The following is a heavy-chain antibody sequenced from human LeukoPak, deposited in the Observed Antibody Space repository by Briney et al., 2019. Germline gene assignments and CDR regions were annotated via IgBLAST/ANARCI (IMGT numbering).Heavy chain of an antibody. CDR3: AHRLADRRDAGSPDYFDY. D-gene: IGHD1-26*01. V-gene: IGHV2-5*02. J-gene: IGHJ4*02. Sequence: SGPTLVKPTQTLTLTCTFSGFSLSTSAVSVGWIRQPPGKALEWLAFIYWGGDKRYSPSLKSRLTITKDNSKNQVVLTMTNMDPVDTATYYCAHRLADRRDAGSPDYFDYWGQGTLVTVSS. CDR1: GFSLSTSAVS. CDR2: IYWGGDK.